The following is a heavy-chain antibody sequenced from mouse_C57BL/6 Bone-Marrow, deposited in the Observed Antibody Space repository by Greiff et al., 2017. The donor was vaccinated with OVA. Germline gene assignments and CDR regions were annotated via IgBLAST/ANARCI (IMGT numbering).Heavy chain of an antibody. Sequence: QVQLKESGAELVRPGASVTLSCKASGYTFTDYEMHWVKQTPVHGLEWIGAIDPETGGTAYNQKFKGKAILTADKSYSTAYMELRSLTSEDSAVYYCTRREIYDYEFAYWGQGTLVTVSA. V-gene: IGHV1-15*01. J-gene: IGHJ3*01. CDR2: IDPETGGT. D-gene: IGHD2-4*01. CDR3: TRREIYDYEFAY. CDR1: GYTFTDYE.